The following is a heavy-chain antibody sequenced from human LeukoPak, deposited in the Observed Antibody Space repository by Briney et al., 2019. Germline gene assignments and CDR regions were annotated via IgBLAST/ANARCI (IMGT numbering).Heavy chain of an antibody. V-gene: IGHV4-39*01. CDR1: GVSISSSSYY. CDR3: ASYYDFWSGSGNWFDP. J-gene: IGHJ5*02. D-gene: IGHD3-3*01. CDR2: IYYSGST. Sequence: MTSETLSLTCTVSGVSISSSSYYWGWIRQPPGKGLVWIGSIYYSGSTYYNPSLKSRVTISVDTSKNQFSLKLSSVTAADTAVYYCASYYDFWSGSGNWFDPWGQGTLVTVSS.